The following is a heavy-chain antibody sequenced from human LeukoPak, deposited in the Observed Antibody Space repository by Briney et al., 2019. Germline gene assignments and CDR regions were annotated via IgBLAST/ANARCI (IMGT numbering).Heavy chain of an antibody. CDR2: INHSGST. Sequence: PSETLSLTCAVYGGSFSDYYWSWIRQPPGKGLEWIGEINHSGSTNYNPSLKSRVTISVDTSKNQFSLKLSSVTAADTAVYYCARGRTLFYGSGSYYRDWGQGTLVTVSS. CDR1: GGSFSDYY. J-gene: IGHJ4*02. D-gene: IGHD3-10*01. CDR3: ARGRTLFYGSGSYYRD. V-gene: IGHV4-34*01.